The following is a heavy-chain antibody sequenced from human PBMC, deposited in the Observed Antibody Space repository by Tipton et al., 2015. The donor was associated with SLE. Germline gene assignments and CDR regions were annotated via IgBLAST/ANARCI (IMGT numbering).Heavy chain of an antibody. CDR3: ARDGSSWYFDY. J-gene: IGHJ4*02. CDR1: GGSISSHY. CDR2: IYYSGST. D-gene: IGHD6-13*01. V-gene: IGHV4-59*11. Sequence: TLSLTCTVSGGSISSHYWSWIRQPPGKGLERIGYIYYSGSTNYNPSLKSRVTISVDTSKNQFSLKLSSVTAADTAVYYCARDGSSWYFDYWGQGTLVTVSS.